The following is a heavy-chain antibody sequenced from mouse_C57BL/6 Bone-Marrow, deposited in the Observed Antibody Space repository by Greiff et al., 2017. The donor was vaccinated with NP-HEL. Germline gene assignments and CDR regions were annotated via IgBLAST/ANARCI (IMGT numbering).Heavy chain of an antibody. Sequence: QVQLQQPGAELVKPGASVKLSCKASGYTFTNYWMHWVKQRPGRGLGWIGRVDPCCGGTKYNEQFQSKATLTAYKPSSTAYMQLSTLTSTASAVFYCARYCYGRGYFDYGGQGTTTTLS. J-gene: IGHJ2*01. CDR1: GYTFTNYW. CDR2: VDPCCGGT. D-gene: IGHD1-1*01. CDR3: ARYCYGRGYFDY. V-gene: IGHV1-72*01.